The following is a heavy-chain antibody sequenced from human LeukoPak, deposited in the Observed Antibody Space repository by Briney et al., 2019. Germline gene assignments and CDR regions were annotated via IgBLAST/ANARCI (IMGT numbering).Heavy chain of an antibody. V-gene: IGHV4-34*01. CDR3: ARALGDP. CDR2: INHSGYT. D-gene: IGHD3-16*02. Sequence: SETLSLTRAVYGGSLSGYYWNWIRQPPGKGLEWIGDINHSGYTNYIPSLKSRVTISVDTSKNIFSPKLSSVTAADTAVYYCARALGDPWGQGTLVTVSS. CDR1: GGSLSGYY. J-gene: IGHJ5*02.